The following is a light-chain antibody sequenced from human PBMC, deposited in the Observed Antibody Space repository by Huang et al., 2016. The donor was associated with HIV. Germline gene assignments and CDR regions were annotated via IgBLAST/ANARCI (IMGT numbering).Light chain of an antibody. CDR3: QLRGNWPPT. V-gene: IGKV3-11*01. CDR2: DAS. CDR1: QSVSRY. Sequence: EIVLTQSPATLSLSPGERATLSCRASQSVSRYLAWYQQRLGQAPRLLIYDASNRATGIPARFSGSGSGTEFTLTISSLEPEDFAVYYCQLRGNWPPTFGGGTKVEIK. J-gene: IGKJ4*01.